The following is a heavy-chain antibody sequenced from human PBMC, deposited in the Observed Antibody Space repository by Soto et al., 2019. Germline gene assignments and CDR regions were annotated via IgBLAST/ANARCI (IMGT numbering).Heavy chain of an antibody. V-gene: IGHV4-4*07. Sequence: PSETLSLTCTVSCASISGFYWGWIRKSAGKGLEWIGRIYATGTTDYNPSLKSRVMMSVDTSKKQFSLKLRPVTAADTAVYYCVRDGTKTLRDWFDSWGQGISVTVSS. CDR2: IYATGTT. CDR1: CASISGFY. D-gene: IGHD1-1*01. J-gene: IGHJ5*01. CDR3: VRDGTKTLRDWFDS.